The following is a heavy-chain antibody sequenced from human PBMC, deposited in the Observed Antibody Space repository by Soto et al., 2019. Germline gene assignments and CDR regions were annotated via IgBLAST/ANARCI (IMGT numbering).Heavy chain of an antibody. CDR2: INHSGST. V-gene: IGHV4-34*01. D-gene: IGHD3-9*01. CDR3: ARRHSATWLFDY. J-gene: IGHJ4*02. Sequence: SETLSLTCAVYCGSFSGYYWSWIRQPPGKGLEWIGEINHSGSTNYNPSLKSRVTMSVDTSKNQFSLRLTSVTAADTAVYYCARRHSATWLFDYWGLGTLVTVSS. CDR1: CGSFSGYY.